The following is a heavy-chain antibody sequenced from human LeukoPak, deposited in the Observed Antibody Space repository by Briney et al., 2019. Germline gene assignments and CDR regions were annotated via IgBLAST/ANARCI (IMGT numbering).Heavy chain of an antibody. J-gene: IGHJ3*02. CDR2: IYYSGST. Sequence: SETLSLTCTVSGGSISSYYWSWTRQPPGKGLEWIGCIYYSGSTNYNPSLKSRVTISVDTSKNQFSLKLSSVTAADTAVYYCARGSSGSYYRFYAFDIWGQGTMVTVSS. V-gene: IGHV4-59*01. CDR1: GGSISSYY. CDR3: ARGSSGSYYRFYAFDI. D-gene: IGHD3-10*01.